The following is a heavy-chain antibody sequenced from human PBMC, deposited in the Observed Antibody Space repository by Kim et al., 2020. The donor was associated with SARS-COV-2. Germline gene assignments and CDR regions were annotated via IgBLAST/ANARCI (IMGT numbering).Heavy chain of an antibody. V-gene: IGHV5-51*01. CDR3: ARLPISGYSGYDYFDF. Sequence: GESLKISCKGSGYTFTNYWIGWVRQMPGKGLEWMGVIYPGDSDTRYSPSFRGQVTISADKSISTAYVQWSSLKASDTAMYYCARLPISGYSGYDYFDFWGQGTQVTVSS. D-gene: IGHD5-12*01. CDR1: GYTFTNYW. CDR2: IYPGDSDT. J-gene: IGHJ4*02.